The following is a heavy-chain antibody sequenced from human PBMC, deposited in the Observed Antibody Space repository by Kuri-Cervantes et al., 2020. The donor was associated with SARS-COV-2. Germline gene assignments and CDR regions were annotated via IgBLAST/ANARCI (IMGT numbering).Heavy chain of an antibody. D-gene: IGHD3-10*01. CDR1: GYTFSDYY. CDR3: ARGGGVRGLMVMFRWRGAGPLDF. Sequence: ASVKVSCKASGYTFSDYYIHWVRQAPGQGLEWVGWINPNTGGTDYAQKFQGWVTMTRDTSLSTAYMELSRLRSDDTAFYYGARGGGVRGLMVMFRWRGAGPLDFWGQGSPVTVSS. V-gene: IGHV1-2*04. CDR2: INPNTGGT. J-gene: IGHJ4*02.